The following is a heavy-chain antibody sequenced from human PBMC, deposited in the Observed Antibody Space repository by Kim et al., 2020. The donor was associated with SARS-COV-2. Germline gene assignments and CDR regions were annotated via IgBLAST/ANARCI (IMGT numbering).Heavy chain of an antibody. CDR2: ISYDGSNK. J-gene: IGHJ4*02. V-gene: IGHV3-30*18. Sequence: GGSLRLSCAASGFTFSSYGMHWVRQAPGKGLEWVAVISYDGSNKYYADSVKGRFTISRDNSKNTLYLQMNSLRAEDTAVYYCAKALVVTYSPFDYWGQGTLVTVSS. CDR1: GFTFSSYG. CDR3: AKALVVTYSPFDY. D-gene: IGHD2-15*01.